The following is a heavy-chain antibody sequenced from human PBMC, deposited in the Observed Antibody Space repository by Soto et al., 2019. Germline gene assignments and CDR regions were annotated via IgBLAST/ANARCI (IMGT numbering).Heavy chain of an antibody. CDR3: ARAVGQFDP. J-gene: IGHJ5*02. D-gene: IGHD6-19*01. V-gene: IGHV1-3*01. Sequence: GASVKVSCKASGYTFSSYALHWVRQAPGQRLEWMGWINAANGNVKYSQKFRGRVTITRDTSASTAYMELSSLRSEDTAVYYCARAVGQFDPWGQGPLVTVSS. CDR2: INAANGNV. CDR1: GYTFSSYA.